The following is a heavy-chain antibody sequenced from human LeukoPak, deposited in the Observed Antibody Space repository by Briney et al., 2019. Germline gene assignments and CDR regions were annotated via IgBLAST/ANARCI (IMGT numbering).Heavy chain of an antibody. CDR1: GFTLTDHY. D-gene: IGHD4-17*01. CDR2: ITSSGTTR. J-gene: IGHJ4*02. V-gene: IGHV3-11*01. CDR3: ARDPDYGDPY. Sequence: GGSLRLSCTVSGFTLTDHYMSWFRQSPGRGLEWISWITSSGTTRDYADSVKGRFTISRDNTKNSVYLQVTSLRPDDTAVYYCARDPDYGDPYWGQGTLVTVSS.